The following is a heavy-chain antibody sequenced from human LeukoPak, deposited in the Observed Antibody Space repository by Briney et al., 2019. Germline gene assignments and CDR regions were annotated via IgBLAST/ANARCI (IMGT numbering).Heavy chain of an antibody. CDR3: AREYSSSWFAFDY. Sequence: GGSLRLSCAASGFTVSSNYMSWVRQAPGKGLEWVSVIYSGGSTYYADSVKGRFTISRDNSKNTLYLQMNSLRAEGTAVYYCAREYSSSWFAFDYWGQGTLVTVSS. D-gene: IGHD6-13*01. CDR2: IYSGGST. CDR1: GFTVSSNY. V-gene: IGHV3-66*01. J-gene: IGHJ4*02.